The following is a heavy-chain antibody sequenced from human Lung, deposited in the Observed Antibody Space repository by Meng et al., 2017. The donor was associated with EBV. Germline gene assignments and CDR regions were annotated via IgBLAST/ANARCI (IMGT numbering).Heavy chain of an antibody. V-gene: IGHV6-1*01. J-gene: IGHJ2*01. Sequence: LQQSRPGSVKPSQPLPPTCVISGDSVSSSRAAWTWIRQSPSRGLEWLGRTYYRSKWYNDYAVFVKSRITINPDTSKNQFSLQLNSVTPEDTAVYYCARGATSVFDLWGRGTLVTVSS. CDR1: GDSVSSSRAA. CDR3: ARGATSVFDL. CDR2: TYYRSKWYN.